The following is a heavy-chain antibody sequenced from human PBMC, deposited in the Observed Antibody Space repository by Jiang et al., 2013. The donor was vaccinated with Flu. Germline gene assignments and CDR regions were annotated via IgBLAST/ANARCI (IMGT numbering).Heavy chain of an antibody. V-gene: IGHV1-69*04. J-gene: IGHJ6*02. CDR2: IIPLLDIT. CDR3: VRRRLSSGGYYFYGKDV. Sequence: SGAEVKKPGSSVKVSCKASGDTFSKNPITWVRQAPGQGLEWMGRIIPLLDITKYAQKFQGRVTFTAANSTNTAYMDLSRLSSEDTAVYYCVRRRLSSGGYYFYGKDVWGQGTTLTVSS. CDR1: GDTFSKNP. D-gene: IGHD6-19*01.